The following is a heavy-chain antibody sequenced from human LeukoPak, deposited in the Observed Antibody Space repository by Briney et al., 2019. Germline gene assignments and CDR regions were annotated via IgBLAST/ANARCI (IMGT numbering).Heavy chain of an antibody. CDR3: ARIGNARGAGPYYFDY. CDR2: INPNSGGT. Sequence: RASVKVSCKASGYTFTGYYMHWVRQAPGQGLEWMGWINPNSGGTNYAQKFQGRVTMTRDTSISTAYMELSRLRSDDTAVYYCARIGNARGAGPYYFDYWGQGTLVTVSS. CDR1: GYTFTGYY. D-gene: IGHD1-26*01. J-gene: IGHJ4*02. V-gene: IGHV1-2*02.